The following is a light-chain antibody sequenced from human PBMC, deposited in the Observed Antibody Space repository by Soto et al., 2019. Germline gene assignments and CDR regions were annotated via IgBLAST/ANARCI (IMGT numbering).Light chain of an antibody. Sequence: DVQMTQSPSTLSASVGDRVTITCRASQSISDWLAWFQQKPGQAPRLLIYDASSLQSGVPSRFSGSGSGTEFTLSLNSLQPDDFATYFCQQYSNYSPTFGQGTKVEIK. CDR1: QSISDW. J-gene: IGKJ1*01. CDR2: DAS. CDR3: QQYSNYSPT. V-gene: IGKV1-5*01.